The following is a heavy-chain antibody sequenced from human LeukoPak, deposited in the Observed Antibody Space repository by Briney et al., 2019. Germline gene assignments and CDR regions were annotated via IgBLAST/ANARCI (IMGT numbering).Heavy chain of an antibody. J-gene: IGHJ4*02. V-gene: IGHV5-51*01. Sequence: GASLEISCEGSGYTFSSYWIGWVRQLPGKGLEWMGIIYPGDSDTRYSPSLQGQVTISVDTSIGTAYLQWSSLKASDTAIYYCARQNDFRLDYWGQGTLVTVSS. D-gene: IGHD3-3*01. CDR1: GYTFSSYW. CDR2: IYPGDSDT. CDR3: ARQNDFRLDY.